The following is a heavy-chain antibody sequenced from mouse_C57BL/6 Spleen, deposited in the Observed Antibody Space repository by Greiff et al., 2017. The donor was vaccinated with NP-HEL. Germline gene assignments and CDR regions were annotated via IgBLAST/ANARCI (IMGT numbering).Heavy chain of an antibody. J-gene: IGHJ3*01. V-gene: IGHV5-4*03. Sequence: EVKLVESGGGLVKPGGSLKISCAASGYTFTDYSMSWVRQSPEKRLEWVAIISDCGSYTYYPDNVKGRVTNSRDNAKNNLYLQMSHLKSEDTAMYYCDYVAYWGQGTLVTVSA. CDR1: GYTFTDYS. CDR3: DYVAY. D-gene: IGHD1-1*02. CDR2: ISDCGSYT.